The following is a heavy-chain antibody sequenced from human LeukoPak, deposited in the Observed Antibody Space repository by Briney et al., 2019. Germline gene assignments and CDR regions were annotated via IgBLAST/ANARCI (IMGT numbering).Heavy chain of an antibody. CDR2: ISGSGGTT. CDR1: GITFSSYA. Sequence: GGSLRLSCAASGITFSSYAITWVRQAPGKGLEWVSAISGSGGTTYYPDSVKGRFIISRDNSKNTVYLQINSLRAEDTAVYYCAKRAPYYFDNWGQGTLVTASS. V-gene: IGHV3-23*01. CDR3: AKRAPYYFDN. J-gene: IGHJ4*02.